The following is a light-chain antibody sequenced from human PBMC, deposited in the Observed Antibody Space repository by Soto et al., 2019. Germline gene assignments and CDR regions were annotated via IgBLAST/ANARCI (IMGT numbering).Light chain of an antibody. CDR1: QTISSY. V-gene: IGKV1-39*01. J-gene: IGKJ2*01. CDR2: AAS. CDR3: QQSHSIPYT. Sequence: DIQMTQSPSSLSASVGDRVTITCRASQTISSYLNWYQQKPGKAPKLLIYAASSLQSGVPSRFSGSGSGTDFTLTISSLQPEDFATDDWQQSHSIPYTFGQGTKLEIK.